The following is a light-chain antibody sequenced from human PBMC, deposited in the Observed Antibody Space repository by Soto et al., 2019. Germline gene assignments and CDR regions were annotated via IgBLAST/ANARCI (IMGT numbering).Light chain of an antibody. J-gene: IGKJ1*01. CDR1: QSVSSSY. V-gene: IGKV3-20*01. CDR3: QQYGSSPPWT. CDR2: GAS. Sequence: ESVLTPFVAALSLSPRERATLSCRASQSVSSSYLAWYQQKPGQAPRLLIYGASSRATGIPDRFSGSGSGTDFTLTISRLEPEDFAVYYCQQYGSSPPWTFGQGTKVDIK.